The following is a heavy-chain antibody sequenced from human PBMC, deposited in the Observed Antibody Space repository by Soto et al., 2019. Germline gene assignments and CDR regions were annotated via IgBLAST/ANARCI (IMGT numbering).Heavy chain of an antibody. J-gene: IGHJ4*02. V-gene: IGHV3-23*01. CDR3: SKAGFSSSWSPTYFDY. D-gene: IGHD6-13*01. Sequence: EVQLLESGGGLVQPGGSLRLSCAASGFTFTSYAMNWVRLAPGKGLEWVSAISGTGYNTYYADSVKGRFTISRDNTKNMRYLQMNSLRAEDTAVYYCSKAGFSSSWSPTYFDYWGQGTLVTVSS. CDR2: ISGTGYNT. CDR1: GFTFTSYA.